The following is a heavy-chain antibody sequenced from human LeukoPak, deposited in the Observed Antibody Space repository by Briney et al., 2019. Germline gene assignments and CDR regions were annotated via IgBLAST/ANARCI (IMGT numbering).Heavy chain of an antibody. CDR2: IKSKTDGGAT. D-gene: IGHD5-12*01. Sequence: GGSLRLSCAASGFTFSNAWMSWVRQAPGKGLEWVGRIKSKTDGGATEYAAPVEGRLTISRDDSKNTLFLEMNSLKTEDTAVYYCTTASRGSPFYYYYGMDVWGQGTTVTVSS. CDR1: GFTFSNAW. CDR3: TTASRGSPFYYYYGMDV. V-gene: IGHV3-15*01. J-gene: IGHJ6*02.